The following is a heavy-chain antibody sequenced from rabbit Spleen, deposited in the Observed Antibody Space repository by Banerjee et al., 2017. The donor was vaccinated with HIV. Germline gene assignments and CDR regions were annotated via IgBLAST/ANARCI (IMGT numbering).Heavy chain of an antibody. CDR1: GLDLSSRYW. CDR2: IDPVFDAA. D-gene: IGHD2-1*01. J-gene: IGHJ4*01. Sequence: QSLEESGGDLVKPGASLTLTCKASGLDLSSRYWICWVRQAPGKGLEWIGYIDPVFDAAYYATWVNGRFTISSHNAQNPLYLQLSSLTAADTATYFCVRDQAGDADYGPYYLNLWGQGTLVTVS. V-gene: IGHV1S40*01. CDR3: VRDQAGDADYGPYYLNL.